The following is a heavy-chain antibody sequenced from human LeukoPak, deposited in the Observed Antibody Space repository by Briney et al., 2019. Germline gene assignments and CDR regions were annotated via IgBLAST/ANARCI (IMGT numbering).Heavy chain of an antibody. D-gene: IGHD6-13*01. CDR3: ARDPPPPRLIAAAGRRAPDWFDP. CDR1: GGTFTSYA. J-gene: IGHJ5*02. Sequence: GSSVTVSCKASGGTFTSYAISWVRQAPGQGREWVGRIIPILGVANYAQKFQGRVTITADKSTSTAYMELSSLRSEDTAVYYCARDPPPPRLIAAAGRRAPDWFDPWGQGTLVTVSS. V-gene: IGHV1-69*04. CDR2: IIPILGVA.